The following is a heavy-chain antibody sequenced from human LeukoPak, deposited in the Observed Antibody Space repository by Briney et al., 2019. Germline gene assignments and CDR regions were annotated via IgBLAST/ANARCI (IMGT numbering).Heavy chain of an antibody. Sequence: GGSLRLSRAASGFTFSSYGMHWVRQAPGKGLEWVAFIRYDGSNKYYADSVKGRFTISRDNYKNTLYLQMNSLRAEDTAVYYCAKDSDYYDFWSGYSYFDYWGQGTLVTVSS. D-gene: IGHD3-3*01. CDR1: GFTFSSYG. CDR3: AKDSDYYDFWSGYSYFDY. J-gene: IGHJ4*02. V-gene: IGHV3-30*02. CDR2: IRYDGSNK.